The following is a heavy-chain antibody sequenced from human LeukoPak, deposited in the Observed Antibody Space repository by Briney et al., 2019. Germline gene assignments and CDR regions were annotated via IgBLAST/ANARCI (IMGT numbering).Heavy chain of an antibody. J-gene: IGHJ4*02. D-gene: IGHD6-19*01. V-gene: IGHV4-59*08. CDR1: GGSISSYY. CDR3: AQDSVAVAGPAMDY. Sequence: SETLSLTCTVSGGSISSYYWSWIRQPPGKGLEWIGYIYYSGSTNYNPSLKSRVTISVDTSKNQFSLKLSSVTAADTAVYYCAQDSVAVAGPAMDYWGQGTLVTVSS. CDR2: IYYSGST.